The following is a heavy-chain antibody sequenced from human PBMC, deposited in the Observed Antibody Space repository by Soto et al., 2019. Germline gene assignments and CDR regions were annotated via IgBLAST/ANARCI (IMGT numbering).Heavy chain of an antibody. D-gene: IGHD6-13*01. Sequence: TGGSLRLSCAASGFTFSSYAMSWVRQAPGKGLEWVSAISGSGGSTYYADSVKGLFTISRDNSKNTLYLQMNSLRAEDTAVYYCARDMVRSSSSAHWGQGTLVTVPQ. J-gene: IGHJ4*02. CDR3: ARDMVRSSSSAH. V-gene: IGHV3-23*01. CDR1: GFTFSSYA. CDR2: ISGSGGST.